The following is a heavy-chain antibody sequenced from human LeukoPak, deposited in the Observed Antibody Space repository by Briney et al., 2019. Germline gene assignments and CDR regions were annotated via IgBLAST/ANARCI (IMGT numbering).Heavy chain of an antibody. Sequence: GGSLRLSCAASGFTVSSNFMSWVRQAPGKGLEWVTVIYSDGTTYFADSVKGRFTISIDNSKNTLYLHMNSLRVEDTAVYYCARDYPSFDYWGQGTLVTVSS. CDR2: IYSDGTT. CDR3: ARDYPSFDY. J-gene: IGHJ4*02. V-gene: IGHV3-53*01. CDR1: GFTVSSNF.